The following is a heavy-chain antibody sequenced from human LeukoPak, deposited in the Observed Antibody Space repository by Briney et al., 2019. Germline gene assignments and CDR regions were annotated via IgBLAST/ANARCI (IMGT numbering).Heavy chain of an antibody. CDR3: AGGIAVAGLDY. V-gene: IGHV3-30*03. CDR2: ISHDGSNK. Sequence: GGSLRLSCAASGITFSSYGMHWVRQAPGKGLEWVALISHDGSNKYYTDSVKGRFTISRDNSKNTLYLQMNSLRAEDTAVYYCAGGIAVAGLDYWGQGTLVTVSS. J-gene: IGHJ4*02. D-gene: IGHD6-19*01. CDR1: GITFSSYG.